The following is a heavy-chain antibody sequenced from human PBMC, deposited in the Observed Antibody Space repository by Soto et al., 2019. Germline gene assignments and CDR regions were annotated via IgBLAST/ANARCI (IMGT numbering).Heavy chain of an antibody. V-gene: IGHV3-21*01. Sequence: PGGSLRLSCAASGFTFSSYSMNWVRQAPGKGLEWVSSISSSSSYIYYADSVKGRFTISRDNAKNSLYLQMNSLRAEDTTVYYCSSEAFVLWSGYTTGYYGMDVWGQGTRVTVSS. CDR1: GFTFSSYS. CDR3: SSEAFVLWSGYTTGYYGMDV. CDR2: ISSSSSYI. D-gene: IGHD3-3*01. J-gene: IGHJ6*02.